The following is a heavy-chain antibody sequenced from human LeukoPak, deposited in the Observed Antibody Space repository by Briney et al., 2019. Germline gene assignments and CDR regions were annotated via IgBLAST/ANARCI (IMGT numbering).Heavy chain of an antibody. CDR2: IYFSGST. Sequence: SQTLSLTCTVSGGSISSGSYYWNWIRQPAGKRLEWVGRIYFSGSTNYNPSLNSRVTISLDTSQNQFSLNLTAVTAADTAVYYCAREDVTSRYDYWGQGTLVTVSS. J-gene: IGHJ4*02. CDR3: AREDVTSRYDY. D-gene: IGHD1/OR15-1a*01. V-gene: IGHV4-61*02. CDR1: GGSISSGSYY.